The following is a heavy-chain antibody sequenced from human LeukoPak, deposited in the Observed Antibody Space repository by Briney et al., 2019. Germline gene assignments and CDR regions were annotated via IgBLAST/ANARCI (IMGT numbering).Heavy chain of an antibody. J-gene: IGHJ5*02. D-gene: IGHD1-26*01. Sequence: PSETLSLTCTVSAGSISSYNWNWIRQPPGKGLEWIGHIYYDGSTNYNPSLKSRVTISLDTSKNQFSLRLSSVTAADTAVYYCVRRVSATSMIAETNWLDPWGQGTLVTVSS. CDR1: AGSISSYN. CDR3: VRRVSATSMIAETNWLDP. V-gene: IGHV4-59*01. CDR2: IYYDGST.